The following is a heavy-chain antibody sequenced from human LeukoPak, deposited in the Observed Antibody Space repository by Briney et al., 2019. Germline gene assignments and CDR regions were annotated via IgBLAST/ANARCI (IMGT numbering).Heavy chain of an antibody. D-gene: IGHD3-10*01. CDR3: ARGGVDYYGSGTYYLMYYFDY. V-gene: IGHV3-23*01. CDR2: ISGSGGST. Sequence: GGSLRLSCAASGFTLSSYAMSWVRQAPGKGLEWVSAISGSGGSTYYADSVKGRFTISRDDPHNTLYLQMNSLRAEDTAVYFCARGGVDYYGSGTYYLMYYFDYWGQGALVTVSS. CDR1: GFTLSSYA. J-gene: IGHJ4*02.